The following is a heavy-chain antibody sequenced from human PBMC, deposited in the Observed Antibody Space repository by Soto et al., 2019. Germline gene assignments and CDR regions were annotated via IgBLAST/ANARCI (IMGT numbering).Heavy chain of an antibody. D-gene: IGHD1-26*01. CDR1: GFTFSSYG. CDR2: IWYDGSNK. CDR3: ARGEPIGYEYYFDY. Sequence: QVQLVESGGGVVQPGRSLRLSCAASGFTFSSYGMHWVRQAPGKGLGGVAVIWYDGSNKYYADSVKGRFTISRDNSKDSMDLQMNSLRDEDTAVYYCARGEPIGYEYYFDYWGQGTLVTVSS. V-gene: IGHV3-33*01. J-gene: IGHJ4*02.